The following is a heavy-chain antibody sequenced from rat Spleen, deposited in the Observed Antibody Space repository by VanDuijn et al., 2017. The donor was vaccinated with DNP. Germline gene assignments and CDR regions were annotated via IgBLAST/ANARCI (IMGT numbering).Heavy chain of an antibody. V-gene: IGHV5-31*01. CDR3: ARPIYNNHGGFAY. J-gene: IGHJ3*01. CDR1: GFTFNNYW. CDR2: ITSSGGST. Sequence: EVQLVESGGDLVQPGRSLKLSCVASGFTFNNYWMTWIRQVPGKGLEWVASITSSGGSTYYPDSVKGRFTISRDNAKNTLYLQMNSLRSEDTATYYCARPIYNNHGGFAYWGQGTLVTVSS. D-gene: IGHD1-10*01.